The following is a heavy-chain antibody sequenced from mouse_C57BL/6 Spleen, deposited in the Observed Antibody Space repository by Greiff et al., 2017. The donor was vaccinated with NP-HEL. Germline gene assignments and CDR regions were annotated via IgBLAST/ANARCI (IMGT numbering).Heavy chain of an antibody. D-gene: IGHD1-1*01. Sequence: EVQLQESGPGLVKPSQSLSLTCSVTGYSITSGYYWNWIRQFPGNKLEWMGYISYDGSNNYNPSLKNRISITRDTSKNQFFLKLNSVTTEDTATYYCARGADYGYYFDYWGQGTTLTVSS. V-gene: IGHV3-6*01. J-gene: IGHJ2*01. CDR3: ARGADYGYYFDY. CDR2: ISYDGSN. CDR1: GYSITSGYY.